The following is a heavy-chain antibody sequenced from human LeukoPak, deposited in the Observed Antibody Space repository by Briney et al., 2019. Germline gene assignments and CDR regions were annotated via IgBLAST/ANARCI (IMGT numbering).Heavy chain of an antibody. J-gene: IGHJ4*02. CDR1: GFTFSSYS. CDR3: AREYCSSTSCCLDY. CDR2: ISSSSSYI. D-gene: IGHD2-2*01. Sequence: GGSLRLSCAASGFTFSSYSMNWVRQAPGKGLEWVSSISSSSSYIYYADSVKGRFTISRDNAKNSLYLQMNSLRAEDTAVYYCAREYCSSTSCCLDYWGQGTLVTVSS. V-gene: IGHV3-21*01.